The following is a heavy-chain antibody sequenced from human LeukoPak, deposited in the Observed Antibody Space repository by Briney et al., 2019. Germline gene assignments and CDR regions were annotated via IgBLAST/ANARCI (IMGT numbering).Heavy chain of an antibody. D-gene: IGHD4-17*01. CDR1: GGSISSYY. CDR2: IYTIGST. V-gene: IGHV4-4*07. Sequence: SETLSLTCTVSGGSISSYYWSWIRQPPRKGLEWIGGIYTIGSTNYNPSLKSRVTISVDKSKNQFSLKLSSVTAADTAVYYCARLDYGDYAFAFDIWGRGTMVTVSS. CDR3: ARLDYGDYAFAFDI. J-gene: IGHJ3*02.